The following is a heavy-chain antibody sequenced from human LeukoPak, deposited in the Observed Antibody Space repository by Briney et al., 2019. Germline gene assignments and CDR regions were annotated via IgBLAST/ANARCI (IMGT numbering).Heavy chain of an antibody. CDR2: IYDSRFT. CDR3: AGGFDSSKMAY. Sequence: KPSETLSLTCTVSGGSISSYYWSWIRHHPGKGLEWIGCIYDSRFTYYNPSLASRISISVDSSDNQLSLKFTSVTAADTAVYYCAGGFDSSKMAYWGQGTLVTVSS. D-gene: IGHD3-22*01. J-gene: IGHJ4*02. V-gene: IGHV4-59*06. CDR1: GGSISSYY.